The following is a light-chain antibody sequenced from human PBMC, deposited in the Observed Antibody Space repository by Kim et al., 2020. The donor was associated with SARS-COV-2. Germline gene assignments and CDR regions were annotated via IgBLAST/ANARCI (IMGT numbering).Light chain of an antibody. CDR2: RDS. CDR3: QVWNSSAWV. Sequence: VALGQTARITCGENNMGSKNVHWYQQKPGQAPVLFICRDSNRPAGIPERFSGSNSGNTATLTISRAQAGDEADYYCQVWNSSAWVFGGGTQLTVL. J-gene: IGLJ3*02. CDR1: NMGSKN. V-gene: IGLV3-9*01.